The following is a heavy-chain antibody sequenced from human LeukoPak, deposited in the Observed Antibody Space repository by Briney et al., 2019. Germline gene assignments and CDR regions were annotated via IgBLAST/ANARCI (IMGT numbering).Heavy chain of an antibody. Sequence: GASVKVSCKASGYTFTGYYMHWVRQAPGQGLEWMGWINPNSGGTNYAQKFQGRVTMTRDTSISTAYMELSRLRSDDTAVYYCARERKVGATSLGYWGRGTLVTVSS. D-gene: IGHD1-26*01. CDR2: INPNSGGT. V-gene: IGHV1-2*02. J-gene: IGHJ4*02. CDR3: ARERKVGATSLGY. CDR1: GYTFTGYY.